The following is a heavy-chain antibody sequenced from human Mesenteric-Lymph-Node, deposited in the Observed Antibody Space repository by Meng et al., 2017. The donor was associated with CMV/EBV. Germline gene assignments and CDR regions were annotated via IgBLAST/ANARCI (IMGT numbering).Heavy chain of an antibody. D-gene: IGHD3-10*01. CDR3: GRGRFGARGSHYYYYGMDF. CDR2: MNPKSGDI. V-gene: IGHV1-8*02. Sequence: ASVKVSCKASGGTFSSYAISWVRQAPGQGLEWMGWMNPKSGDIGYGERFQGRLTMTRDISKATFYMEMSGLRSEDTAVYYCGRGRFGARGSHYYYYGMDFWGQGTTVTVSS. J-gene: IGHJ6*02. CDR1: GGTFSSYA.